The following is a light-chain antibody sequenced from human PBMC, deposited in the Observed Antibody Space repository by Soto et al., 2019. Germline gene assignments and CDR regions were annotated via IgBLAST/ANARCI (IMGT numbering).Light chain of an antibody. CDR2: GAS. CDR3: QQYGSSPYT. J-gene: IGKJ2*01. V-gene: IGKV3-20*01. Sequence: EIVLTQSPGTLSLSPGEGATLSCRASQSVRSSYLAWYQQKPGQAPRLLIFGASSRATGIPDRFSGSGSGTDFTLTISSLETEDFAVYYCQQYGSSPYTFGQGTKLEIK. CDR1: QSVRSSY.